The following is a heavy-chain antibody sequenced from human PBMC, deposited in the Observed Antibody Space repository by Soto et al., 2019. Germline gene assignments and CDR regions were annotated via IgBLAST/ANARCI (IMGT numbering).Heavy chain of an antibody. CDR2: ISSRGTST. CDR1: GFTFNTYE. CDR3: ARDRGYNTGWYGGALDF. V-gene: IGHV3-48*03. D-gene: IGHD6-19*01. J-gene: IGHJ4*02. Sequence: EVQLVESGGGLVQPGESLRLSCAASGFTFNTYEMNWVRQAPGKGLEWVAYISSRGTSTFYADSVKGRFSISRDKDNDSVSLLMNNLRVDDTAVYYCARDRGYNTGWYGGALDFWGQGTLVTVSS.